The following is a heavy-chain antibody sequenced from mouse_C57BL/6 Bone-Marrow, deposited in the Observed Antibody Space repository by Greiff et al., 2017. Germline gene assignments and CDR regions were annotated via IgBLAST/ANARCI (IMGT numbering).Heavy chain of an antibody. Sequence: QVQLKESGAELARPGASVKLSCKASGYTFTSYGISWVKQRTGQGLEWIGEIYPRSGNTYYNVKFKGKATLTADKSSSTAYMELRSLTSEDSAVYFCAGDGPGFAYWGQGTLVTVSA. J-gene: IGHJ3*01. CDR2: IYPRSGNT. V-gene: IGHV1-81*01. CDR1: GYTFTSYG. CDR3: AGDGPGFAY. D-gene: IGHD2-3*01.